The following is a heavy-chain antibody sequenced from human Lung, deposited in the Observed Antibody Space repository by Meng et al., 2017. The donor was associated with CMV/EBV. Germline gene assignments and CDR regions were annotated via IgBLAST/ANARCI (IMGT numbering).Heavy chain of an antibody. Sequence: LXCTVSGGSITSYYWSWIRQPPGKGLEWIAYMYYSRDASYNPSLRSRVTVSVDTSKTKFSLQLSSVTAADTAVYYCARDWQGGTEPSGKDVSGHGXTVTVSS. V-gene: IGHV4-59*01. CDR3: ARDWQGGTEPSGKDV. CDR2: MYYSRDA. D-gene: IGHD3-16*01. CDR1: GGSITSYY. J-gene: IGHJ6*02.